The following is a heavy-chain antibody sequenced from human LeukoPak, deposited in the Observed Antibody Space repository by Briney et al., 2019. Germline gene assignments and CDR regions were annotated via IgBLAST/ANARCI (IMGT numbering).Heavy chain of an antibody. D-gene: IGHD3-10*01. CDR1: GFTFSRYW. Sequence: GGSLRLSCAASGFTFSRYWMSWVRQAPGKGLEWVANIKQDGSEKYYVDSVKGRFTISRDNAKNTLYLQMNSLRAEDTAVYYCARVHTQPMVRGGSTYYMDVWGKGTTVTISS. J-gene: IGHJ6*03. V-gene: IGHV3-7*03. CDR3: ARVHTQPMVRGGSTYYMDV. CDR2: IKQDGSEK.